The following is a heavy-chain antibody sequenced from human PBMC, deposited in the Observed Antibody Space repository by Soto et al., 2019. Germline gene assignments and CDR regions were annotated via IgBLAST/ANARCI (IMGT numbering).Heavy chain of an antibody. V-gene: IGHV1-46*01. CDR3: ATTVAGTWFDP. CDR2: INPSGGST. CDR1: GYTFTSYY. D-gene: IGHD6-19*01. J-gene: IGHJ5*02. Sequence: QVQLVQSGAEVKKPGASVKVSCKASGYTFTSYYMHWVRQAPGQGLEWMGIINPSGGSTSYAQKFQGRVTMTRDTSTSTVYMELSSLRSEDTAAYYCATTVAGTWFDPWGQGTLVTVSS.